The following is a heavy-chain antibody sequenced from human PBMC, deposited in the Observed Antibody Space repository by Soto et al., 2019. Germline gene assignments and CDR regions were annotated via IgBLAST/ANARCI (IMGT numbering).Heavy chain of an antibody. CDR3: ARYNYASRHYGY. J-gene: IGHJ4*02. CDR1: GGSIISYY. D-gene: IGHD1-20*01. CDR2: IYYSGST. V-gene: IGHV4-59*01. Sequence: SETLSLTCTVSGGSIISYYWSWIRQPPGKGLEWIGYIYYSGSTNYNPSLKSRVTISVDTSKNQFSLKLSSVTAADTAVYYCARYNYASRHYGYWGQGTLVTVSS.